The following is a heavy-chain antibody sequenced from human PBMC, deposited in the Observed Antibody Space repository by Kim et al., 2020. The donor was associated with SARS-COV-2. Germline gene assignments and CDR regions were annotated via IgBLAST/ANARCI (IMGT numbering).Heavy chain of an antibody. CDR1: GYTFTSYG. D-gene: IGHD1-26*01. CDR3: ARVWYSGSYYSFSP. Sequence: ASVKVSCKASGYTFTSYGISWVRQAPGQGLEWMGWISAYNGNTNYAQKLQGRVTMTTDTSTSTAYMELRSLRSDDTAVYYCARVWYSGSYYSFSPWGQGTLVTVSS. V-gene: IGHV1-18*01. CDR2: ISAYNGNT. J-gene: IGHJ5*02.